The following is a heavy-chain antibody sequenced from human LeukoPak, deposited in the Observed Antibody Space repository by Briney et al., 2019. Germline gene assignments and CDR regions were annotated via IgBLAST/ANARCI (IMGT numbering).Heavy chain of an antibody. Sequence: PSETLSLTCTVSGGSISSHYWTWIRQPPGKGLEWIGYIYYSGNTNYNPSLKSRVTISVDTSRNQFSLKLSSVTAADTAVYYCASLGYSSYDWEFDYWGQGTLVTVSS. D-gene: IGHD5-12*01. V-gene: IGHV4-59*08. J-gene: IGHJ4*02. CDR3: ASLGYSSYDWEFDY. CDR1: GGSISSHY. CDR2: IYYSGNT.